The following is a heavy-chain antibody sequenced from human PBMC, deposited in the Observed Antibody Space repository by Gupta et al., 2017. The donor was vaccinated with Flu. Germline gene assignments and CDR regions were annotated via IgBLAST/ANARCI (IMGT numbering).Heavy chain of an antibody. V-gene: IGHV3-7*01. Sequence: EERLVEAGGGLVQRGGTLRLSCAASRLCWSGSWMTWVRQAPGKGMEWVDNINEDGSVKNYVDSVNGRFTISRDNAKNSLYLQMNSLRVEDTAVYYCARDNGYNQFDYWGQGTLVTVSS. D-gene: IGHD5-24*01. CDR1: RLCWSGSW. J-gene: IGHJ4*02. CDR3: ARDNGYNQFDY. CDR2: INEDGSVK.